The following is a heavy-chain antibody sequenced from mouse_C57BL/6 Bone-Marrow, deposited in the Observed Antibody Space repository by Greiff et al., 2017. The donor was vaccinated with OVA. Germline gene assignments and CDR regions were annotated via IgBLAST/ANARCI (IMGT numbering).Heavy chain of an antibody. D-gene: IGHD1-1*01. J-gene: IGHJ4*01. V-gene: IGHV14-3*01. CDR2: IDPANGNT. CDR3: ARDYGSSYPIYYAMDY. CDR1: GFNIKNTY. Sequence: EVQLQESVAELVRPGASVKLSCTASGFNIKNTYMHWVKQRPEQGLEWIGRIDPANGNTKYAPKFQGKATIPADTSSNTASLQPRSLTSEDTAIYSCARDYGSSYPIYYAMDYGGKEPSATVSS.